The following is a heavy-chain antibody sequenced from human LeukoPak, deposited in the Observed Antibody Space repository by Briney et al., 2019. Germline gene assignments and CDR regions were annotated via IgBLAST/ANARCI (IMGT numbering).Heavy chain of an antibody. CDR3: ARGGHCSSTSCYPILIFDY. V-gene: IGHV1-18*01. D-gene: IGHD2-2*01. J-gene: IGHJ4*02. CDR1: GYTFTSYG. Sequence: ASVKVSCKASGYTFTSYGISWVRQAPGQGLEWLGWISAYNGNTNYAQKLQGRVTMTTDTSTSTAYMELRSLRSDDTAVYYCARGGHCSSTSCYPILIFDYWGQGTLVTVSS. CDR2: ISAYNGNT.